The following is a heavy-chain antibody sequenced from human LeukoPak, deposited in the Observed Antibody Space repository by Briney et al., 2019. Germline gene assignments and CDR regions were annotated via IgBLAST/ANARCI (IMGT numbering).Heavy chain of an antibody. CDR3: AKDRSRFSLRYFDWSSFDY. J-gene: IGHJ4*02. V-gene: IGHV3-30*02. CDR1: GFTFSSYG. D-gene: IGHD3-9*01. CDR2: IRYDGSNK. Sequence: TGGSLRLSCAASGFTFSSYGMHWVRQAPGKGLEWVAFIRYDGSNKYYADSVKGRFTISRDNSKNTLYLQMNSLRAEDTAVYYCAKDRSRFSLRYFDWSSFDYWGQGTLVTVSS.